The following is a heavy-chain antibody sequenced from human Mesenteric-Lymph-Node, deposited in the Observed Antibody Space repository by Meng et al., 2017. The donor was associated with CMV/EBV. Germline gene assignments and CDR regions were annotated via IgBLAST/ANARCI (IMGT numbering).Heavy chain of an antibody. D-gene: IGHD6-13*01. V-gene: IGHV3-23*01. Sequence: GSLRLSCAASGFTFSSYAMSWVRQAPGKGLEWVSGISGSGGSTYYADSVKGRFSISRDNSKDTLLLQMNSLRAEDTAVYYCAKGSSQAAARQGLGYWGQGALVTVSS. CDR2: ISGSGGST. CDR1: GFTFSSYA. J-gene: IGHJ4*02. CDR3: AKGSSQAAARQGLGY.